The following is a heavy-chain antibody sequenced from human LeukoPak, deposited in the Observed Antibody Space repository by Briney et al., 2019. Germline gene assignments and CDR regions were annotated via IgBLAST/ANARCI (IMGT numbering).Heavy chain of an antibody. J-gene: IGHJ4*02. CDR2: INPNSGGT. CDR1: GYTFTGYY. Sequence: ASVKVSCKASGYTFTGYYMHWVRQAPGQGLEWMGWINPNSGGTNYAQKFQGRVTMTRDTSISTAYMELSRLRSDDTAVYYCARARDFERVWDYWGQGTLVTVSS. V-gene: IGHV1-2*02. CDR3: ARARDFERVWDY. D-gene: IGHD3-9*01.